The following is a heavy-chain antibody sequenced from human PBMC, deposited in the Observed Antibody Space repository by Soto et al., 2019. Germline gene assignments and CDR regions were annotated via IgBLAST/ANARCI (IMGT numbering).Heavy chain of an antibody. D-gene: IGHD3-16*01. Sequence: GGSLKLSCAASGFTFDDYTMHWVRQAPGKGLEWVSLISWDGGSTYYADSVKGRFTISRDNSKNSLYLQMNSLRTEDTALYYCAKDIAFGGYYYYYGMDVWGQGTTVTVSS. CDR3: AKDIAFGGYYYYYGMDV. CDR2: ISWDGGST. J-gene: IGHJ6*02. CDR1: GFTFDDYT. V-gene: IGHV3-43*01.